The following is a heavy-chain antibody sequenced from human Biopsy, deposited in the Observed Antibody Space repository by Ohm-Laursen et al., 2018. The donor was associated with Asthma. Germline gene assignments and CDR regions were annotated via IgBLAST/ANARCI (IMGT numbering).Heavy chain of an antibody. J-gene: IGHJ6*02. D-gene: IGHD6-19*01. CDR3: ARCQVGYSSGWSLLLKKINYSGMDV. CDR1: GGTFSNFA. V-gene: IGHV1-69*01. Sequence: GSSVKVSCKAPGGTFSNFAISWVRQAPGQGLEWLGGIMTVFGTTNYAQKFQGRVTITADESTSTAYMEVTSLRSEDTAIYYCARCQVGYSSGWSLLLKKINYSGMDVWGQGTAVIVSS. CDR2: IMTVFGTT.